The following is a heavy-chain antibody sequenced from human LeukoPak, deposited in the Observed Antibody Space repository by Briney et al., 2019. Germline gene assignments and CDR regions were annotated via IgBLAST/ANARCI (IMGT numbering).Heavy chain of an antibody. CDR2: IYTSGST. J-gene: IGHJ6*03. CDR3: ARLVHHYDFWSGYAPGYYYYCMDV. D-gene: IGHD3-3*01. Sequence: MTSETLSLTCTVSGGSISSYYWSWIRQPPGKGLEWIGYIYTSGSTNYNPSLKSRVTISVDTSKNQFSLKLSSVTAADTAVYYCARLVHHYDFWSGYAPGYYYYCMDVWGKGTTVTVSS. V-gene: IGHV4-4*09. CDR1: GGSISSYY.